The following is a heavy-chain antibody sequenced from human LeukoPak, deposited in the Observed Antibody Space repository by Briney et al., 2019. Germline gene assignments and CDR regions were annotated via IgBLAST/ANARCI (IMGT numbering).Heavy chain of an antibody. Sequence: PSETLSLTCTVSGDSISSSSYYWGWIRQPPGKGLEWIGSIYYSGSTHYNPSLKSRVTISVDTSKSQFSLNLSSVTAADTAVYYCARHGESNSWYTWFDPWGQGTLVTVSS. CDR1: GDSISSSSYY. J-gene: IGHJ5*02. V-gene: IGHV4-39*01. CDR3: ARHGESNSWYTWFDP. CDR2: IYYSGST. D-gene: IGHD6-13*01.